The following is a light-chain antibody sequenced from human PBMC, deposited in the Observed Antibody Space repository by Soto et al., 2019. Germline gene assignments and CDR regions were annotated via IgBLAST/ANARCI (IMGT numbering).Light chain of an antibody. V-gene: IGLV2-14*01. CDR2: EVS. J-gene: IGLJ1*01. Sequence: QSVLTQPASVSGSPGQSITISCTGTSSHVGGYNSVSWYQQHPGKAPKLMIYEVSNRPSGVSNRFSGSKSGNTASLTISGLQAEDEADYYCSSYTTSSTLLYVFGTGTKLTVL. CDR3: SSYTTSSTLLYV. CDR1: SSHVGGYNS.